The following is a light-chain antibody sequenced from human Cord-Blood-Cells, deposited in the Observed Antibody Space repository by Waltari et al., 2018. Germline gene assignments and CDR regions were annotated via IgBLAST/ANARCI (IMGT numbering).Light chain of an antibody. CDR3: AAWDDSLSAVV. Sequence: QSVLTQSPSAPVTPGPRVTISCSGSSSNIGSNYVYWYQQLPGTAPKLLIYRNNQRPSGVPDRFSGSKSGTSASLAISGLRSEDEADYYCAAWDDSLSAVVFGGGTKLTVL. J-gene: IGLJ2*01. CDR1: SSNIGSNY. V-gene: IGLV1-47*01. CDR2: RNN.